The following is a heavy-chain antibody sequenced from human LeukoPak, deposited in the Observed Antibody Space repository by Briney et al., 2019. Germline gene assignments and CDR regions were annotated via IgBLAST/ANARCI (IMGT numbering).Heavy chain of an antibody. Sequence: GGSLRLSCAASGFTFSSYAMHWVRQAPGKGLEWVAVISYDGSNKYYADSVKGRFTISRDNSKNTLYLQMNSLRAEDTAVYYCAKPYGDYPGYWGQGTLVTVSS. CDR2: ISYDGSNK. CDR1: GFTFSSYA. D-gene: IGHD4-17*01. CDR3: AKPYGDYPGY. V-gene: IGHV3-30-3*01. J-gene: IGHJ4*02.